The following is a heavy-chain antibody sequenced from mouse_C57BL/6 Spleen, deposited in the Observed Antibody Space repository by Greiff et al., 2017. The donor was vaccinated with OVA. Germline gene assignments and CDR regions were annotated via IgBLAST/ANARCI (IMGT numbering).Heavy chain of an antibody. V-gene: IGHV1-53*01. CDR1: GYTFTSYW. J-gene: IGHJ3*01. Sequence: QVQLQQSGTELVKPGASVKLSCKASGYTFTSYWMHWVKQRPGQGLEWIGNINPSNGGTNYNEKFKSKATLTVDKSSSTAYMQLSSLTSEDSAVYYVARYYYDYGEAFFAYWGQGTLVTVSA. CDR2: INPSNGGT. D-gene: IGHD2-4*01. CDR3: ARYYYDYGEAFFAY.